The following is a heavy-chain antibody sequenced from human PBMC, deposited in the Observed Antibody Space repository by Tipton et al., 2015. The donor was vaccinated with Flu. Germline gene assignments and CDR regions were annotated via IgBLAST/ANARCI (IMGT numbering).Heavy chain of an antibody. CDR3: AREKDSSGSEYYQH. CDR2: IYSSGST. D-gene: IGHD6-19*01. Sequence: TLSLTCTVSGASISSRSYYWGWIRQPPGKGLEWIGCIYSSGSTHNNPSLKSRVTISLDTSKNQFSLKLSSVTAADTAVYYCAREKDSSGSEYYQHRCQGTLVTGSS. J-gene: IGHJ1*01. V-gene: IGHV4-39*07. CDR1: GASISSRSYY.